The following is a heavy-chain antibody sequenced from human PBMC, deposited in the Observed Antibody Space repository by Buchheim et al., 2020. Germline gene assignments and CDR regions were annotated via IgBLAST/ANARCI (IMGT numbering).Heavy chain of an antibody. Sequence: EVQLVESGGGLVQPGGSLRLSCAASGFIFSSNWMHWVRQAPGKGLVWVSRINSDGSSVFYADSVTGRFTISRDNAKNTLYLQMNSLRAEDTAVYYCARGGDDYGDYYGLDVWGQGTT. CDR2: INSDGSSV. CDR1: GFIFSSNW. CDR3: ARGGDDYGDYYGLDV. V-gene: IGHV3-74*01. D-gene: IGHD4-17*01. J-gene: IGHJ6*02.